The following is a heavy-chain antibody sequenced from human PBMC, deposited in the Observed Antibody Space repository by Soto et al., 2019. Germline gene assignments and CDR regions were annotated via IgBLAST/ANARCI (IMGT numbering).Heavy chain of an antibody. CDR1: GFTFSSYG. J-gene: IGHJ6*02. V-gene: IGHV3-33*01. CDR3: ARPDTAMAPPLEDYYYYYGMDV. D-gene: IGHD5-18*01. CDR2: IWYDGSNK. Sequence: GGSLRLSCAASGFTFSSYGMHWVHQAPGKGLEWVAVIWYDGSNKYYADSVKGRFTISRDNSKNTLYLQMNSLRAEDTAVYYFARPDTAMAPPLEDYYYYYGMDVWGQGTTVTVSS.